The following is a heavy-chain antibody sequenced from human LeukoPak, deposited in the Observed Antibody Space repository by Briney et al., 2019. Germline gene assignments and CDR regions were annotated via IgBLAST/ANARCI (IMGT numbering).Heavy chain of an antibody. Sequence: GGSLRLSCAASGCTVSSNYMSWVRQAPGKGLEWVSVIYSGGSTYYADSVKGRFTISRDNSKNTLYLQMNSLRAEDTAVYYCASRTFLLDYWGQGTLVTVSS. CDR3: ASRTFLLDY. D-gene: IGHD2/OR15-2a*01. CDR2: IYSGGST. J-gene: IGHJ4*02. CDR1: GCTVSSNY. V-gene: IGHV3-53*01.